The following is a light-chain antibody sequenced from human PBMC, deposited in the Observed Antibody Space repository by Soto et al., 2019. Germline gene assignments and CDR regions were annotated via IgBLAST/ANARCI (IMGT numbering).Light chain of an antibody. J-gene: IGKJ1*01. CDR3: QQYGSSPWT. CDR2: GAS. CDR1: QSDSSSY. V-gene: IGKV3-20*01. Sequence: EIVLTQSPGTLSLSPGERANHYCRASQSDSSSYLAWYQQKPGQAPRLLIYGASSRANSIPDRFSGSVSGTDFTFTISRLEPEDFAVYYCQQYGSSPWTFGQGTKVDIK.